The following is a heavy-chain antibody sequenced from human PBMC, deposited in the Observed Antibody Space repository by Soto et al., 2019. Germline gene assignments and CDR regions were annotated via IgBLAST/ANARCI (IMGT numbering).Heavy chain of an antibody. CDR2: ISGSGGST. CDR1: GFTFSSYA. J-gene: IGHJ6*03. Sequence: EVQLLESGGGLVQPGGSLRLSCAASGFTFSSYAMSWVRQAPGKGLEWVSAISGSGGSTYYADSVKGRFTISRDNSKKTLYLQMNSLRAEDTAVYYCAKYSDDILTGYPVFYMDVWGKGTTVTVSS. CDR3: AKYSDDILTGYPVFYMDV. D-gene: IGHD3-9*01. V-gene: IGHV3-23*01.